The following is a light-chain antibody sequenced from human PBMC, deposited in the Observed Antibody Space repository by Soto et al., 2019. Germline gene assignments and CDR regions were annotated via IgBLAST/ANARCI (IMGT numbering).Light chain of an antibody. CDR3: SSYAGSNILV. Sequence: QSALTQPPSASGSPGQSVTISCTGTSSDVGGYDYVSWYQQHPGKAPKLMIYEVSKRPSGVPDRFSGSKSGNTASLTVSGLPADDEADYFCSSYAGSNILVFGGGTQLTVL. V-gene: IGLV2-8*01. CDR1: SSDVGGYDY. J-gene: IGLJ2*01. CDR2: EVS.